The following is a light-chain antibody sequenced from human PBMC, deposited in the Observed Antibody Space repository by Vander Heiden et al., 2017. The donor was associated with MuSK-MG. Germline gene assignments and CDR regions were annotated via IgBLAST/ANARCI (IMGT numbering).Light chain of an antibody. CDR2: DVS. V-gene: IGLV2-14*03. CDR3: SSYTSSSTRGVV. CDR1: RSDIGGYNY. J-gene: IGLJ2*01. Sequence: QSALTQPASVSGSPGQSITVSCTGTRSDIGGYNYVSWYQQHPGKAPKIVIYDVSNRPSGVSYRFSGSNSGNTASLTISGLQSEDEADYYCSSYTSSSTRGVVFGGGTKLTVL.